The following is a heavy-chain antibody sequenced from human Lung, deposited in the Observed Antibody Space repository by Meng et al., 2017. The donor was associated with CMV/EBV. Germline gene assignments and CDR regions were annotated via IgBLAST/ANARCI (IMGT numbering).Heavy chain of an antibody. CDR1: GFTFRSYG. Sequence: SLLLXCAASGFTFRSYGMHWDRQAPGKGLEWVAFSRYDGSNKYYAESVKGQFNITRDNSKNTLYLKLNSLRAKDTAVYYCASQDIVVVPAAIRNNYYYGMDVWGQGTXVTVSS. CDR3: ASQDIVVVPAAIRNNYYYGMDV. D-gene: IGHD2-2*02. J-gene: IGHJ6*02. CDR2: SRYDGSNK. V-gene: IGHV3-30*02.